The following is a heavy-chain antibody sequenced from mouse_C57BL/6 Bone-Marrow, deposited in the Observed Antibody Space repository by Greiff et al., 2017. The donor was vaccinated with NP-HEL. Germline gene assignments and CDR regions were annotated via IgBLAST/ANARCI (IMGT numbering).Heavy chain of an antibody. D-gene: IGHD2-2*01. CDR2: IFPGSGST. V-gene: IGHV1-75*01. CDR3: AHDGYDPYAMDD. CDR1: GYTFTDYC. Sequence: QVQLQQSGPELVKPGASVKISCKASGYTFTDYCINWEKQRPGQGLDWIGWIFPGSGSTCYNEKFKGKATLIVDKSSANAYIFLRSLTHEDLSVFFYAHDGYDPYAMDDWGQGTSVTAAS. J-gene: IGHJ4*01.